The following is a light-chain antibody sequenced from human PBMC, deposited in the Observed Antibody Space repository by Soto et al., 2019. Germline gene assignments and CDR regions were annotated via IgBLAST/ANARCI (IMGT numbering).Light chain of an antibody. CDR3: QQYDQWPIT. CDR1: QNIRRY. CDR2: GAS. V-gene: IGKV3D-15*01. J-gene: IGKJ5*01. Sequence: DIVLTQSPATLSLSPGDRATLSCRASQNIRRYLAWYQQKPGQAPRLLIYGASSRATGIPDRFSGSGSGTEFSFTVTSLQSEDFAVYYCQQYDQWPITFGQGTRLEIK.